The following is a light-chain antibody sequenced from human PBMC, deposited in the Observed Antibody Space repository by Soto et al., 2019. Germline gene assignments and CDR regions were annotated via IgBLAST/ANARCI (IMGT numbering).Light chain of an antibody. CDR3: QKYDSAPWT. V-gene: IGKV1-27*01. CDR1: QGISNY. Sequence: EIQMTQSPSSLSASVGDRVTITCRASQGISNYLAWYQQKPGKVPELLIYGASTLQSGVPSRLSGSGSGTDFTLIINSLRPEDVATYYCQKYDSAPWTFGQGTKVEIK. J-gene: IGKJ1*01. CDR2: GAS.